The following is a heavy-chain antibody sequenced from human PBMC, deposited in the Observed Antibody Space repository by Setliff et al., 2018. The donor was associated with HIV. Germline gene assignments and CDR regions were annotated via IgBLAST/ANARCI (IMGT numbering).Heavy chain of an antibody. V-gene: IGHV4-4*07. CDR2: VYGTTTT. CDR3: ARDNRGFPVD. CDR1: GDSITTYD. J-gene: IGHJ4*02. D-gene: IGHD5-12*01. Sequence: PSETLSLTCNISGDSITTYDWSWGRQPAGKRLDWIGRVYGTTTTKYNPFLSSRVTLSLDAPKKQLSLRLRSLTAADTAIYYCARDNRGFPVDWGQGILVTVSS.